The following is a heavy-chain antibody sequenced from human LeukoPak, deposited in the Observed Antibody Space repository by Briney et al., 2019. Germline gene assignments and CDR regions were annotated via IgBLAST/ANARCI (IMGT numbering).Heavy chain of an antibody. CDR3: ARHIDYDILTGLGSDNWFDP. Sequence: GASVKVSCKASGYTFTSYGISWVRQAPGQGPEWMGWISAYNGNTNYAQKLQGRVTMTTDTSTSTAYMELRSLRSDDTAVYYCARHIDYDILTGLGSDNWFDPWGQGTLVTVSS. D-gene: IGHD3-9*01. CDR1: GYTFTSYG. CDR2: ISAYNGNT. J-gene: IGHJ5*02. V-gene: IGHV1-18*01.